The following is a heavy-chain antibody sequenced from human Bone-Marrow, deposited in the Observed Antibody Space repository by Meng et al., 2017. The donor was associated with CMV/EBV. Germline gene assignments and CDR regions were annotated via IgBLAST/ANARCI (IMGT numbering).Heavy chain of an antibody. CDR3: ARMYYDILTGYYGADYFDY. CDR2: MHHNGNT. J-gene: IGHJ4*02. Sequence: SETLSLTCTVSGYSISSGYYWGWVRQPPGKGLEWIGCMHHNGNTYYNPSLKSRGTISVDTSKNQFALKLSSVTAADTAVYYCARMYYDILTGYYGADYFDYWGQGTLVTVSS. CDR1: GYSISSGYY. V-gene: IGHV4-38-2*02. D-gene: IGHD3-9*01.